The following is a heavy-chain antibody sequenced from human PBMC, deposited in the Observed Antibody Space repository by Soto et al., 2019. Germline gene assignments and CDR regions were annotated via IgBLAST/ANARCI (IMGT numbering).Heavy chain of an antibody. Sequence: EVQLLESGGGLVQPGGSLRLSCAASGFTFSSYAISWVRQAPGKGLEGASVVSGSGGNTHYADSVKGRFTISRDNSKNTLYLQMNSLRAEDTAVYYCAKYRYSSSSYCFDYWGQGTLVTVSS. J-gene: IGHJ4*02. CDR3: AKYRYSSSSYCFDY. CDR2: VSGSGGNT. D-gene: IGHD6-13*01. CDR1: GFTFSSYA. V-gene: IGHV3-23*01.